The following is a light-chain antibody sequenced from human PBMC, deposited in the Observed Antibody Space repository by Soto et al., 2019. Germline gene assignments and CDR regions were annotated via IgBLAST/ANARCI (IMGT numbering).Light chain of an antibody. CDR1: ESLLHVSGYNY. V-gene: IGKV2-28*01. J-gene: IGKJ3*01. CDR3: MQGLHSLQYT. CDR2: LGS. Sequence: DIVMTQSPLSLPVTPGEPASISCRSSESLLHVSGYNYLDWYLQKPGQSPQLLIYLGSYRASGVPDRFSGSGSGIDFTLEISRVEAEDVGIYYCMQGLHSLQYTFGPGTRVDVK.